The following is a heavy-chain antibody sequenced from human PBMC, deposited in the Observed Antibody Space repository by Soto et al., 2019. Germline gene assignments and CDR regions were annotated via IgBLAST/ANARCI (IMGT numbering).Heavy chain of an antibody. J-gene: IGHJ4*02. D-gene: IGHD2-21*02. CDR2: IIPIFGTA. Sequence: GASVKVSCKVSGYTLTELSMHWVRQAPGKGLEWMGGIIPIFGTANYAQKFQGRVTITADESTSTAYMELSSLRSEDTAVYYCARGGVAYCGGDCYSYSNYFDYWGQGTLVTVSS. V-gene: IGHV1-69*13. CDR1: GYTLTELS. CDR3: ARGGVAYCGGDCYSYSNYFDY.